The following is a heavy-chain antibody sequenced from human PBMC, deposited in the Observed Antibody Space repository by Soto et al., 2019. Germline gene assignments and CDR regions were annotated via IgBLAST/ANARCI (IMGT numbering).Heavy chain of an antibody. CDR2: IYWDDDQ. D-gene: IGHD6-19*01. J-gene: IGHJ4*02. CDR1: GFSLTTSGVG. Sequence: QITLKESGPTLVKPTQTLTLTCTFSGFSLTTSGVGVGWIRQPPGKALEWLALIYWDDDQRYSPSLKSRLTITKDTSKTQVVLTMTNMDPVDTATYYCAHDSNAWYGFDYWGQGILVTVSS. V-gene: IGHV2-5*02. CDR3: AHDSNAWYGFDY.